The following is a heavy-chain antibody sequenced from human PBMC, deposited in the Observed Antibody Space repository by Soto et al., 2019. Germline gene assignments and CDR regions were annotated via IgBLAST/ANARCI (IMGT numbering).Heavy chain of an antibody. D-gene: IGHD3-22*01. CDR3: ARNYYDSSGYYGENYYYGMDV. CDR1: GGTFSSYA. Sequence: GASVKVSCKASGGTFSSYAISWVRQAPGQGLEWMGGIIPILGTANYAQKFQGRVTITADESTSTAYMELSSLRSEDTAVYYCARNYYDSSGYYGENYYYGMDVWGQGTTVTVSS. CDR2: IIPILGTA. V-gene: IGHV1-69*13. J-gene: IGHJ6*02.